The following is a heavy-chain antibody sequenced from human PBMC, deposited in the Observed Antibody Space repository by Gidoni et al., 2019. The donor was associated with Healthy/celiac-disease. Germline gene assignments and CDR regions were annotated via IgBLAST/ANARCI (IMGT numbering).Heavy chain of an antibody. V-gene: IGHV3-23*01. J-gene: IGHJ4*02. D-gene: IGHD4-17*01. CDR3: AEAPMTTVTNG. Sequence: EVQLLESGGGLLQPGGSLRTSCAASRFTFSSYAMSWVRQAPGKRLEWVAAISGSGGSTYYADSVKGRFTISRDNSKNTLYLQMNSLRAEDTAVYYCAEAPMTTVTNGWGQGTLVTVSS. CDR2: ISGSGGST. CDR1: RFTFSSYA.